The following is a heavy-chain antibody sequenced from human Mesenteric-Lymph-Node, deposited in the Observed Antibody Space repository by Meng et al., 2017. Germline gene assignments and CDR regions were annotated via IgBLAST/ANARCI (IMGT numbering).Heavy chain of an antibody. Sequence: QVQLVQSGAEGKKPGASVKGACKASGYTFTNYAIQWVRQAPGQRLEWMGWINSGNGKTKYSEKFKGRVTITRDTSATTAYMELSSLRSEDMAVYYCARGLWEQSRYYFDSWGQGTLVTVSS. J-gene: IGHJ4*02. CDR3: ARGLWEQSRYYFDS. CDR1: GYTFTNYA. D-gene: IGHD1-26*01. CDR2: INSGNGKT. V-gene: IGHV1-3*01.